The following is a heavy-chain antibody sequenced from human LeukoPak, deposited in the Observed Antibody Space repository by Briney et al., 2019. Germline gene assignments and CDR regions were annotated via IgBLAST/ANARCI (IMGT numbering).Heavy chain of an antibody. Sequence: ASVKVSCKASGGTFIRYAMSWVRQAPGQGLEWMGGIIPIFGTASFAQKFQGRVTITTDESTCTAYMELSSLRSEDTAVYYCARVVTPRYCSTPSCYWKGWFDPWGQGTLVTVSS. CDR3: ARVVTPRYCSTPSCYWKGWFDP. CDR1: GGTFIRYA. J-gene: IGHJ5*02. CDR2: IIPIFGTA. V-gene: IGHV1-69*05. D-gene: IGHD2-2*01.